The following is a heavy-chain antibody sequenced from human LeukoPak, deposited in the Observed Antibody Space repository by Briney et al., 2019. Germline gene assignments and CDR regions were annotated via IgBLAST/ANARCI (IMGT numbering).Heavy chain of an antibody. CDR2: ISYDGSNK. CDR3: AKVGDDYGDYFFDY. Sequence: SGRSLRLSCAASGFIFSSYGMHWVRQAPGKGLEWVAVISYDGSNKYYADSVKGRFTISRDNSKNTLYLQMNSLRAEDTAVYYCAKVGDDYGDYFFDYWGQGTLVTVSS. D-gene: IGHD4-17*01. J-gene: IGHJ4*02. V-gene: IGHV3-30*18. CDR1: GFIFSSYG.